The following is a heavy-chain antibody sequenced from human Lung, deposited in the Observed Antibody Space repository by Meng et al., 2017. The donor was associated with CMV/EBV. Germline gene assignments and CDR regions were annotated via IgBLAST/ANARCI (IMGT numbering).Heavy chain of an antibody. Sequence: GSLRLXCTVSGGSISGYYWSWIRQPPGKGLEWIGYIYYSGSTNYNPSLKGRVTISVDTSKNQFSLKLSSLTAADTAVYYCASGSYYQDWYFDLWGRGTPV. CDR2: IYYSGST. J-gene: IGHJ2*01. CDR3: ASGSYYQDWYFDL. D-gene: IGHD1-26*01. V-gene: IGHV4-59*08. CDR1: GGSISGYY.